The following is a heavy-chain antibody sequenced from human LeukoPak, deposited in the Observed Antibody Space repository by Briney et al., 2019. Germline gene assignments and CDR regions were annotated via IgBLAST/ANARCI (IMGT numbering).Heavy chain of an antibody. CDR1: GFTFSSYG. Sequence: GRSLRLSCAASGFTFSSYGMHWVRQAPGKGLEWVAVISYDGSNKYYADSVKGRFTISRDNSKNTLYLQMNSLRAEDTAVYYCAKDLGQQLVQELVDYWGQGTLVTVSS. D-gene: IGHD6-13*01. CDR3: AKDLGQQLVQELVDY. CDR2: ISYDGSNK. V-gene: IGHV3-30*18. J-gene: IGHJ4*02.